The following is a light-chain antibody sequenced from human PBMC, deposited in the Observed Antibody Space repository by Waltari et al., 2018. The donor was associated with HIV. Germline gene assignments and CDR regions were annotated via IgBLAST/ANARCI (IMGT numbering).Light chain of an antibody. CDR2: DDS. Sequence: SYVLPQSPSVSVAPGQTARITRRANSIGSKRVHLFQQKPGQAPVLLVYDDSNRPSGIPERFSGSNSGYAATLTISRVEVGDEADYFCQVWETSSDLRLWVFGGGSRLTVL. CDR3: QVWETSSDLRLWV. CDR1: SIGSKR. V-gene: IGLV3-21*02. J-gene: IGLJ3*02.